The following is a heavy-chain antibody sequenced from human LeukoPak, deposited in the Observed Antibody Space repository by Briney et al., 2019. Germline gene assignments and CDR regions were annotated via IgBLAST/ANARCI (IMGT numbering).Heavy chain of an antibody. J-gene: IGHJ3*02. D-gene: IGHD1-14*01. CDR3: AKRFSESPRLNAFDI. V-gene: IGHV3-53*05. CDR1: GITVSNNY. CDR2: MYVGGRT. Sequence: GGSLRLSCAASGITVSNNYMSWVRQAPGKGLDWVSVMYVGGRTFYADSVQGRFTISRDNSKNTLYLQMNSLRAEDTAVYYCAKRFSESPRLNAFDIWGQGTMVTVSS.